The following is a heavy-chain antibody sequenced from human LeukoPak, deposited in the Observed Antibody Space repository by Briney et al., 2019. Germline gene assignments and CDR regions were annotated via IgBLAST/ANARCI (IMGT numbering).Heavy chain of an antibody. Sequence: SGPTLVNLTQTLTLTCTFSGFSLSTSGVGVGWIRQPPGKALVWLALIYWDDDKRYSPSLKSRLTITKDTSKNQVVLTMTNMDPVDTATYCCARRTHSSGYYYVGYYCDYWGEGTLVTVSS. D-gene: IGHD3-22*01. V-gene: IGHV2-5*02. J-gene: IGHJ4*02. CDR2: IYWDDDK. CDR1: GFSLSTSGVG. CDR3: ARRTHSSGYYYVGYYCDY.